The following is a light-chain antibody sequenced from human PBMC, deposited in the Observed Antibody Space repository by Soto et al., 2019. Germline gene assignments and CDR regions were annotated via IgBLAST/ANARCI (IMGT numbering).Light chain of an antibody. J-gene: IGKJ4*01. CDR3: QHLNTYPLI. V-gene: IGKV1-9*01. CDR2: AAS. Sequence: IQLTQSPSSLSACVGDRVTITCRASQSMSDYLAWYQQKPGKAPKLLIYAASTLHSGVPSRFSGRGYGTEFTLTISSLRPEYFATYYCQHLNTYPLIFGGGTRVEVK. CDR1: QSMSDY.